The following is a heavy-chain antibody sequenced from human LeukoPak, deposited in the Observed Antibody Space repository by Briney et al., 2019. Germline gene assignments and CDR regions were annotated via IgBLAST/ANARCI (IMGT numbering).Heavy chain of an antibody. CDR1: GFTFSSYA. CDR2: ISGSGGST. CDR3: AKGDYDSSGPLNYYFDY. D-gene: IGHD3-22*01. V-gene: IGHV3-23*01. J-gene: IGHJ4*02. Sequence: GGSLRPSCAASGFTFSSYAMSWVRQAPGKGLEWVSAISGSGGSTYYADSVKGRFTISRDNSKHTLYLQMNSLRAEDTAVYYCAKGDYDSSGPLNYYFDYWGQGTLVTVSS.